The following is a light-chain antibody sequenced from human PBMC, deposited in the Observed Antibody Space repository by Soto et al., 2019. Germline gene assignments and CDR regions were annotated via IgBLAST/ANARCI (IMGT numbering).Light chain of an antibody. CDR1: QRVSSN. CDR2: GAS. Sequence: EIVMTQSPVTLSVSPGERATLSFRASQRVSSNVAWYQQKPGQAPRLLIYGASTRATGIPARFSGSGSGTEFTLTISSLQSEDFAVYYCQQYNNWPPYTFGQGTKVDIK. CDR3: QQYNNWPPYT. J-gene: IGKJ2*01. V-gene: IGKV3-15*01.